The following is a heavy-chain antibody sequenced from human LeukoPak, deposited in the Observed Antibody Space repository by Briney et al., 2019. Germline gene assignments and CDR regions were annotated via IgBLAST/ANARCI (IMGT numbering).Heavy chain of an antibody. Sequence: SETLSLTCTVSDDSIKSHFWTWIRQPPGKGLEWIGYVYYSGSGSSNPSLKSRLTMSVDTSKSQFYLNLNSVTTADTAIYYCAREPSVTTETTGSWGQGTLVIVSS. J-gene: IGHJ5*02. CDR2: VYYSGSG. V-gene: IGHV4-59*11. D-gene: IGHD4-17*01. CDR1: DDSIKSHF. CDR3: AREPSVTTETTGS.